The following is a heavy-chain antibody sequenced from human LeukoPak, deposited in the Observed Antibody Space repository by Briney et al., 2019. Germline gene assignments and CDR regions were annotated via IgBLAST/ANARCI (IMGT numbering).Heavy chain of an antibody. V-gene: IGHV4-30-2*01. D-gene: IGHD1-26*01. CDR1: GGSISSGGYS. CDR2: IYHSGST. J-gene: IGHJ4*02. Sequence: PSQTLSLTCAVSGGSISSGGYSWSWIRQPPGKGLEWIGYIYHSGSTYYNPSLKSRVTISVDRSKNQFSLKLSSVTAADTAVYYCARAPYSGSYYFDYWGQGTLVTVSS. CDR3: ARAPYSGSYYFDY.